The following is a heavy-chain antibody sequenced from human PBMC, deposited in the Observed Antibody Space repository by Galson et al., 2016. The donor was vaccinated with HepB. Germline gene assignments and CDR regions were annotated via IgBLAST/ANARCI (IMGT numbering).Heavy chain of an antibody. D-gene: IGHD3-10*01. V-gene: IGHV2-5*02. CDR3: AHRQPPTTLIYFGEGIGPRGAKQFDY. J-gene: IGHJ4*02. CDR1: GFSLNTSGVA. CDR2: IYWDDEK. Sequence: PALVKPTQTLTLTCTFSGFSLNTSGVAVGWIRQPPGKALEWLALIYWDDEKRYSPSLESSVTITKATSKNQVVLTMTNMDPVDTATYYYAHRQPPTTLIYFGEGIGPRGAKQFDYWGQGTLVTVSS.